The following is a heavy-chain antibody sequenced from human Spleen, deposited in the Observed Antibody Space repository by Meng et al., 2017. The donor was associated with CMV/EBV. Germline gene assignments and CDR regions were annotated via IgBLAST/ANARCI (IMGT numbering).Heavy chain of an antibody. Sequence: LSLTCAASAFTFSNYGMHWVRQAPGKGLEWVAFMRFDGSHYYYADSVRGRFTISRDNSKNTLFLQMNSLRVEDAAVYYCAKDSSSWVVHYFDYWGQGTLVTVSS. V-gene: IGHV3-30*02. CDR2: MRFDGSHY. D-gene: IGHD6-13*01. J-gene: IGHJ4*02. CDR3: AKDSSSWVVHYFDY. CDR1: AFTFSNYG.